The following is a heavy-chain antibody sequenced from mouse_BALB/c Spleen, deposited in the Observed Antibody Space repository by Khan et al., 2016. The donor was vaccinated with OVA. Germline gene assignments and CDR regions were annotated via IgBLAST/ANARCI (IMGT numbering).Heavy chain of an antibody. V-gene: IGHV1-26*01. CDR2: INPKNGVT. D-gene: IGHD3-3*01. CDR1: GYTFTEYT. J-gene: IGHJ4*01. CDR3: ARDAGRY. Sequence: EVQLQQSGPELVKPGASVKISCKTSGYTFTEYTLHWVKQSHGKSLEWIGVINPKNGVTSYNQKFTGKATLTVDKSSNTAYMEFRSLTSEDSAVYYCARDAGRYWGQGTSVTVSS.